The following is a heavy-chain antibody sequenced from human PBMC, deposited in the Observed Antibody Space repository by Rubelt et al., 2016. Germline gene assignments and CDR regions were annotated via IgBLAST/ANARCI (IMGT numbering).Heavy chain of an antibody. CDR1: GGSISSGAYY. J-gene: IGHJ1*01. D-gene: IGHD5-12*01. CDR2: IYYSGST. CDR3: VRRSPVASTFQQ. Sequence: QVQLQESGPGLVKPSQTLSLTCTVSGGSISSGAYYWSWIRQHPGQGLEWIGYIYYSGSTDYNPSLKSRVTIAVDTSKNQFSLRMRSVTAADTAVYYCVRRSPVASTFQQWGQGTLVTVSS. V-gene: IGHV4-31*03.